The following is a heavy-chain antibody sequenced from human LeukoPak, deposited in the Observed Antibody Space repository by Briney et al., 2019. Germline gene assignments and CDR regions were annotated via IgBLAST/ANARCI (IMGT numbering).Heavy chain of an antibody. CDR3: GRPTKYWLVRGNGVDV. CDR2: IDAGGGDT. Sequence: GGSLRLFCAATGFRFSSYAMSWVRQAQGKGLEWVSSIDAGGGDTYHSDSVKGRFTISRDNSMNTLYLQMNSLRADDTAVYYCGRPTKYWLVRGNGVDVWGQGTTVTVSS. CDR1: GFRFSSYA. V-gene: IGHV3-23*01. D-gene: IGHD6-19*01. J-gene: IGHJ6*02.